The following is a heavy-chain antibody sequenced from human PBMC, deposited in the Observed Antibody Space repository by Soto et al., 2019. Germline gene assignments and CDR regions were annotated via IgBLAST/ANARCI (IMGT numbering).Heavy chain of an antibody. CDR3: ASNSGSYDAFDI. D-gene: IGHD3-10*01. Sequence: QGTLKESGPVLVKPTETLTLTCTVSGFSLTSGRMGVSWIRQPPGKALEWLAHIFSNDEKSYRTSLKSRLTITKETSKSQVVLTMTNMDPVDTATYYCASNSGSYDAFDIWGQGTMVTVSS. V-gene: IGHV2-26*04. CDR2: IFSNDEK. J-gene: IGHJ3*02. CDR1: GFSLTSGRMG.